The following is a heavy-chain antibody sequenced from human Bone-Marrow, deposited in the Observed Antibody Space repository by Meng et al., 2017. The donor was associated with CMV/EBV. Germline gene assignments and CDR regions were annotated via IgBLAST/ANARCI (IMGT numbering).Heavy chain of an antibody. V-gene: IGHV3-21*04. CDR3: ARALTNYYYYAMDV. CDR2: ISSSSSYI. CDR1: GFKLSSYS. J-gene: IGHJ6*02. D-gene: IGHD2-8*01. Sequence: GESLKISCAASGFKLSSYSMNWVRQAPGKGLEWVSPISSSSSYIYYADSVKGRFTISRDNAKNSLYLQMNSLRAEDTAVYYCARALTNYYYYAMDVWGQGTTVTVSS.